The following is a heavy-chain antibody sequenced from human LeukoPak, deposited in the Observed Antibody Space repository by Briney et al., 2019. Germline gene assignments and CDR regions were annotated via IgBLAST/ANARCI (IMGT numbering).Heavy chain of an antibody. V-gene: IGHV1-46*01. D-gene: IGHD5-12*01. Sequence: ASVKVSCKASGYTFTSYYMHWVRQALGQGLEWMGIINPSGGSTSYAQKFQGRVTMTRDMSTSTVYMELSSLRSEDTAVYYCARLAPNPGYYYYMDVWGKGTTVTVSS. J-gene: IGHJ6*03. CDR1: GYTFTSYY. CDR2: INPSGGST. CDR3: ARLAPNPGYYYYMDV.